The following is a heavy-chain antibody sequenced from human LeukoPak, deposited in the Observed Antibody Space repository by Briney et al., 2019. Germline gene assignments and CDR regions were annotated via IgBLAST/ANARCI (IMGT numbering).Heavy chain of an antibody. J-gene: IGHJ3*02. CDR2: IYHSGST. D-gene: IGHD3-22*01. V-gene: IGHV4-4*02. CDR3: ARVGYYYDSSGYYTDAFDI. CDR1: GGSISSSNW. Sequence: SETLSLTCAVSGGSISSSNWWSWVRQPPGKGLEWIGEIYHSGSTNYNPSLKSRVTISVDESKNQFSLKLSSVTAADTAVYYCARVGYYYDSSGYYTDAFDIWGQGTMVTVSS.